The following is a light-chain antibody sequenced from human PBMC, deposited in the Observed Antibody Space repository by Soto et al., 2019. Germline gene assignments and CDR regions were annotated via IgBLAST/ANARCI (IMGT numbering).Light chain of an antibody. CDR1: QGISTF. J-gene: IGKJ4*01. CDR3: QQSYATVRT. CDR2: AAS. Sequence: DLQMTQSPSSLSTSVGDRVTITCRASQGISTFLNWYQQKPGKAPRLLIYAASRLQSGVPARFSGSGAETVFTLTITSLQPEDFGIYYCQQSYATVRTFGGGTKVE. V-gene: IGKV1-39*01.